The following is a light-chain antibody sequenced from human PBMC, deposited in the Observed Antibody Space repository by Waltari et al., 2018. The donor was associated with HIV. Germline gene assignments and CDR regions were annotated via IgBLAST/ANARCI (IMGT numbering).Light chain of an antibody. Sequence: DIVMTQSPDSLAVSLGERATINCKSSRSVLYSSNNKNYLSWYQQKSGQPPKLLFYWASTRESGVPDRFSGSGSGTNFTLTISSLQAEDLAVYYCQQYYGSPYTFGQGTKLEIK. CDR1: RSVLYSSNNKNY. V-gene: IGKV4-1*01. CDR2: WAS. J-gene: IGKJ2*01. CDR3: QQYYGSPYT.